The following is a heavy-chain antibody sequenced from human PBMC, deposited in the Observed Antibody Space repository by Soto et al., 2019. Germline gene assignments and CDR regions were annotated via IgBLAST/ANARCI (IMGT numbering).Heavy chain of an antibody. J-gene: IGHJ5*02. CDR1: GDYIHVGGYY. CDR3: GRDLTSDANCIDP. D-gene: IGHD2-2*01. CDR2: IYYTGKT. V-gene: IGHV4-30-4*01. Sequence: SETLSLTCSVSGDYIHVGGYYWTWIRQRPGKGLEWMGYIYYTGKTYYNPSLESRLTMSVDRSKNQFSLRLTSVTAADTAVYFCGRDLTSDANCIDPWGQGTLVTVSS.